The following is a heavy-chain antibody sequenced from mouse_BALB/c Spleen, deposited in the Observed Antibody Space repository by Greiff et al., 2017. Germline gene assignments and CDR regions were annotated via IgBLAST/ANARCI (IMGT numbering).Heavy chain of an antibody. J-gene: IGHJ3*01. CDR2: ISYSGST. Sequence: EVQLKESGPGLVKPSQSLSLTCTVTGYSITSDYAWNWIRQFPGNKLEWMGYISYSGSTSYNPSLKSRISITRDTSKNQFFLQLNSVTTEDTATYYCARVFYGNWFAYWGQGTLVTVSA. CDR1: GYSITSDYA. V-gene: IGHV3-2*02. CDR3: ARVFYGNWFAY. D-gene: IGHD2-1*01.